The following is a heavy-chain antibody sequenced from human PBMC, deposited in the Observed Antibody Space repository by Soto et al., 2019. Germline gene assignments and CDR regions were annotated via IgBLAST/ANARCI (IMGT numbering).Heavy chain of an antibody. D-gene: IGHD1-1*01. V-gene: IGHV3-33*01. CDR2: IWHDGKNK. J-gene: IGHJ4*02. CDR1: GFTFSNFG. Sequence: QVQVVESGGGVVQPGTSLRLSCAASGFTFSNFGMHWVRQAPGKGLEWVAVIWHDGKNKYYADSVEGRFTISRDNSKNTLNLQMNSLRAEDTAVYYCARDLWKDEAIDYWGQGTLVIVSS. CDR3: ARDLWKDEAIDY.